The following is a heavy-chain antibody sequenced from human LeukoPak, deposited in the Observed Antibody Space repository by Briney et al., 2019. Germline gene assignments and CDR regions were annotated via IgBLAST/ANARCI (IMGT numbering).Heavy chain of an antibody. J-gene: IGHJ2*01. D-gene: IGHD1-26*01. CDR2: IYYSGST. CDR3: ARLDTSEWAWYFDL. Sequence: PSETLSLTCTVSGGSISSSSYYWGWIRQPPGKGLERIGSIYYSGSTYYNPSLQSRVTISIDTSKNQFSLKLNSVTATDTAVYYCARLDTSEWAWYFDLWGRGTLVTVSS. CDR1: GGSISSSSYY. V-gene: IGHV4-39*07.